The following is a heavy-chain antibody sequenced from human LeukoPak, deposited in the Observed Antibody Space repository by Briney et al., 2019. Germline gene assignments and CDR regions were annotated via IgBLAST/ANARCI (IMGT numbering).Heavy chain of an antibody. J-gene: IGHJ4*02. CDR3: ARAGGWAGPFNY. Sequence: GGSLRLSCTASGFIFSDYYMNWIRQAPGKGLEWVSYISSSGSTIYYEDSVKGRFSISRENAQNSLYLQMNSLSAEDNAVYYCARAGGWAGPFNYWGQGTLVTVSS. CDR1: GFIFSDYY. V-gene: IGHV3-11*01. CDR2: ISSSGSTI. D-gene: IGHD3/OR15-3a*01.